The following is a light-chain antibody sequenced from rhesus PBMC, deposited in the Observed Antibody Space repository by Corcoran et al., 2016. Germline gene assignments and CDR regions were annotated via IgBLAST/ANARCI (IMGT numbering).Light chain of an antibody. Sequence: DIQMTQSPSSLSASVGDTVTITCRASQGISSWLAWYQQKPGKAPKLLISKASNLQSGVPSRFSGSGSGTDFTLTISSLQSEDFATYYCQQYINRPRTFGQGTKVEIK. CDR2: KAS. J-gene: IGKJ1*01. CDR3: QQYINRPRT. CDR1: QGISSW. V-gene: IGKV1-22*01.